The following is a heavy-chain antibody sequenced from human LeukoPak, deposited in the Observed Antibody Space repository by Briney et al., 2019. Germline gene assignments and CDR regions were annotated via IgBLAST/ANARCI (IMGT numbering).Heavy chain of an antibody. D-gene: IGHD6-19*01. CDR2: IYYSGST. CDR3: ASPKAGGWLNYYFDY. V-gene: IGHV4-39*07. Sequence: SETLSLTCTVSGGSISSSSYYWGWIRQPPGKGLEWIGSIYYSGSTYYNPSLKSRVTISVDTSKNQFSLKLSSVTAADTAVYYCASPKAGGWLNYYFDYWGQGTLVTVSS. CDR1: GGSISSSSYY. J-gene: IGHJ4*02.